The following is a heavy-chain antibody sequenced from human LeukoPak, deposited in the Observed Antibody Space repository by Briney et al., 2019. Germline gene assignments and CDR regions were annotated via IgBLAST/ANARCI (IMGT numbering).Heavy chain of an antibody. CDR2: ISDSGGST. CDR3: ARDAYYDSSGYYYDLDY. V-gene: IGHV3-23*01. CDR1: GFTFSSYA. Sequence: GGSLRLSCAASGFTFSSYAMSWVRQAPGKGLEWVSAISDSGGSTYYADSVKGRFTISRDNSKNTLYLQMNSLRAEDTAVYYCARDAYYDSSGYYYDLDYWGQGTLVTVSS. J-gene: IGHJ4*02. D-gene: IGHD3-22*01.